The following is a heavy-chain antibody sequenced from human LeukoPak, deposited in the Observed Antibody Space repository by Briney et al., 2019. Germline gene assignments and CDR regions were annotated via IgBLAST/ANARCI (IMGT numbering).Heavy chain of an antibody. CDR3: ASEGTTGTTWGPDY. Sequence: GGSLRLSCAASRFTLNTYWMHGVRQAPGKGLVWVSRIDSDGYSTAYADSVKGRFTISRDNAKNTLYLQMNSLRAEDTAVYYCASEGTTGTTWGPDYWGQGTLVTVSS. D-gene: IGHD1-1*01. J-gene: IGHJ4*02. V-gene: IGHV3-74*01. CDR2: IDSDGYST. CDR1: RFTLNTYW.